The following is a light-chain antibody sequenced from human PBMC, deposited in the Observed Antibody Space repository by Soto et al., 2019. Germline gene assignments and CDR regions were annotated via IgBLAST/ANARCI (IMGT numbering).Light chain of an antibody. J-gene: IGLJ1*01. CDR1: SGDVGGYDY. Sequence: QSALTQPASVSGSPGQSITISCTGASGDVGGYDYVSWYQQHPGKAPKLMIYDVSNRPSGVSNRFSGSKSGNTASLTISGLQAEDEADYYCCSCSGSSPLYVFGTGTKVTVL. CDR3: CSCSGSSPLYV. V-gene: IGLV2-14*03. CDR2: DVS.